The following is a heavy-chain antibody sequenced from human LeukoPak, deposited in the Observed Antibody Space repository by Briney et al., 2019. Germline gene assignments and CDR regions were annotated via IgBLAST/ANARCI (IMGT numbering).Heavy chain of an antibody. CDR2: IYYSGST. V-gene: IGHV4-39*01. J-gene: IGHJ6*02. D-gene: IGHD6-19*01. CDR3: ARCSCSSGWPHYYYGMDV. CDR1: GGSISSSSYY. Sequence: SETLSLTCSVSGGSISSSSYYWGWIRQPPGKGLDWIGSIYYSGSTYYNPSLKSRVTISVDTSKNQFSLKLSSVTAADTAVYYCARCSCSSGWPHYYYGMDVWGQGTTVTVSS.